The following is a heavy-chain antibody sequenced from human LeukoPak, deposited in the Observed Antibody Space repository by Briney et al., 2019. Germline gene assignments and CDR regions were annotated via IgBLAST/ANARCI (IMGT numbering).Heavy chain of an antibody. J-gene: IGHJ6*04. Sequence: ASVKVSCKASGYTFISYGVSWVRQAPGQGLEWXXXXXAYNGNTNYAQKLQGRVTVTTDTSTSTAYMELRSLRSDDTAVYYCARDMVVAATTEGYGMDVWGKGTTVTVSS. D-gene: IGHD2-15*01. CDR1: GYTFISYG. V-gene: IGHV1-18*04. CDR2: XXAYNGNT. CDR3: ARDMVVAATTEGYGMDV.